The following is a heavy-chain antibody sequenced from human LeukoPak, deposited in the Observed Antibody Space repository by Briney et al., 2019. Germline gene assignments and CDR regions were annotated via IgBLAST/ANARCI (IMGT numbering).Heavy chain of an antibody. D-gene: IGHD3-16*01. V-gene: IGHV3-53*01. J-gene: IGHJ4*02. CDR1: GFTVITND. CDR2: LYSDANT. Sequence: GGSLRLSCAASGFTVITNDMTWVRQAPGKGLEWVSVLYSDANTKYSDSVQGRFTISRDNSKNTLYLEMNSLSPDDTAVYYCARGVEPLAANTLAYWGEGTLVTVSS. CDR3: ARGVEPLAANTLAY.